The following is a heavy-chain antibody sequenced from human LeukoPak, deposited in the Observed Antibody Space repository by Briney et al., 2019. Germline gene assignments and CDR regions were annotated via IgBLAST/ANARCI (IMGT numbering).Heavy chain of an antibody. J-gene: IGHJ6*02. Sequence: ASVKVSCKASGYTFTGYYMHWVRQAPGQGLEWMGRINPNSGGTNYAQKFQGRVTMTRDTSISTAYMELSRLRSDDTAVYYCARFYYYDSSGYYSYYYGMDVWGQGITVTVSS. CDR3: ARFYYYDSSGYYSYYYGMDV. CDR2: INPNSGGT. D-gene: IGHD3-22*01. CDR1: GYTFTGYY. V-gene: IGHV1-2*06.